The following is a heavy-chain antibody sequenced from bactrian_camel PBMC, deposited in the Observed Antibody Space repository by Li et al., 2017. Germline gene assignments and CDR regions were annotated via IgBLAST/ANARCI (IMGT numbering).Heavy chain of an antibody. Sequence: HVQLVESGGGSVQAGTSLTLTCVTSGYTDDGHCMGWFRQVPGKQREKVALIGSDKATHYSQTVKGRFTISKDSANNTVSLQMNSLRPDDTAMYYCAASVSASRWYDRYLYPHWGQGTQVTVS. CDR3: AASVSASRWYDRYLYPH. D-gene: IGHD6*01. CDR1: GYTDDGHC. V-gene: IGHV3S53*01. CDR2: IGSDKAT. J-gene: IGHJ4*01.